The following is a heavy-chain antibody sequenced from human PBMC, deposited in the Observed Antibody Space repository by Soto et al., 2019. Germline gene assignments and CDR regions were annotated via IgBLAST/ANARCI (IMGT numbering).Heavy chain of an antibody. CDR3: ARDLARYGDDAFDI. D-gene: IGHD3-10*01. J-gene: IGHJ3*02. CDR1: GFTFSSYW. V-gene: IGHV3-7*01. Sequence: GGSLRLSCAASGFTFSSYWMSWVRQAPGKGLEWVANIKQDGSEKYYVDSVKGRFTISRDNAKNSLYLQMNSLRAEDTAVYYCARDLARYGDDAFDIWGQGTMVTVSS. CDR2: IKQDGSEK.